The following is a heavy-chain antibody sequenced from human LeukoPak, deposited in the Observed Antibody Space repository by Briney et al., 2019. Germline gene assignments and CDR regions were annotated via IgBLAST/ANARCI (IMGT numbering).Heavy chain of an antibody. V-gene: IGHV6-1*01. CDR1: GDIVSSNSAA. Sequence: SQTLSLTCAISGDIVSSNSAAWTWIRQSTSRGLEWLGRTYYRSKWYNDYAISVKSRITINPDTSKNQFSLQLNSVTPEDTAVYYCARGNLHFQHWGQGTLVTVSS. J-gene: IGHJ1*01. CDR3: ARGNLHFQH. CDR2: TYYRSKWYN.